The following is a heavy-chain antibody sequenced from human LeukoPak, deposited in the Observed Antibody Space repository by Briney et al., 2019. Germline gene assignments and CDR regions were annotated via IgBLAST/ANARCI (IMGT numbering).Heavy chain of an antibody. CDR2: MNPNSGNT. CDR1: GYTFTSYD. V-gene: IGHV1-8*01. CDR3: AGGLSLPPYDSSGYSLGY. D-gene: IGHD3-22*01. J-gene: IGHJ4*02. Sequence: ASVKVSCKASGYTFTSYDINWVRQATGQGLEWMGWMNPNSGNTGYAQKFQGRVTMTRNTSISTAYMELSSLRSEGTAVYYCAGGLSLPPYDSSGYSLGYWGQGTLVTVSS.